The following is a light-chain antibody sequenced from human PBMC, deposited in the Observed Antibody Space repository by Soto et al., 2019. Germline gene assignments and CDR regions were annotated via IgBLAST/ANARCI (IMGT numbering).Light chain of an antibody. CDR3: HKYNSLPPT. CDR2: AAS. V-gene: IGKV1-27*01. J-gene: IGKJ4*01. Sequence: DFQLAQSPSSLSPSVGDRVTLTCRASQHIINDLAWYQQKPGKPPRLLIFAASTLQSGVPSRFSASGFGTEFTLTISSLQPEDAATYYCHKYNSLPPTFGGGTKVDIK. CDR1: QHIIND.